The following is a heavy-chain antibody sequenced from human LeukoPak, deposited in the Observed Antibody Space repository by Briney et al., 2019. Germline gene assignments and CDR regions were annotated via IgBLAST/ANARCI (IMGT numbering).Heavy chain of an antibody. CDR1: GGTFSSYA. J-gene: IGHJ4*02. V-gene: IGHV1-69*13. CDR3: ARVRDGGSSGYYYGFGDY. CDR2: IIPIFGTA. Sequence: ASVKVSCKASGGTFSSYAISWVRQAPGQGLERMGGIIPIFGTANYAQKFQGRVTITADESTSTAYMELSSLRSEDTAVYYCARVRDGGSSGYYYGFGDYWGQGTLVTVSS. D-gene: IGHD3-22*01.